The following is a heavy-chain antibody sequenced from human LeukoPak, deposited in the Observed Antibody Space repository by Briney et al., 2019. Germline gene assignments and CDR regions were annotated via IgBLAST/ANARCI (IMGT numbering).Heavy chain of an antibody. CDR1: GFTFDDYS. D-gene: IGHD3-22*01. V-gene: IGHV3-23*01. CDR2: ISGSGGST. Sequence: GGSLRLSCAASGFTFDDYSMHWVRQAPGKGLEWVSAISGSGGSTYYADSVKGRFTISRDSSKNTLYLQMNSLRAEDTAVYYCAKTPLMIVVVLTYYFDYWGQGTLVTISS. J-gene: IGHJ4*02. CDR3: AKTPLMIVVVLTYYFDY.